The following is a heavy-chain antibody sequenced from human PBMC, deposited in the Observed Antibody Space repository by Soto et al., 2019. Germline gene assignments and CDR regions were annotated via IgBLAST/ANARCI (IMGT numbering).Heavy chain of an antibody. Sequence: EVKLVESGGGLVQPGGSLRLSCAASGFTFSSYDMHWVRQATGKGLEWVSAIGTAGDTYYPGSVKGRFTISRENAKNSLYLQMNSLRAGDTAVYYCARVKYSSSSPFYYYYYMDVWGKGTTVTVSS. J-gene: IGHJ6*03. V-gene: IGHV3-13*01. CDR1: GFTFSSYD. CDR3: ARVKYSSSSPFYYYYYMDV. CDR2: IGTAGDT. D-gene: IGHD6-6*01.